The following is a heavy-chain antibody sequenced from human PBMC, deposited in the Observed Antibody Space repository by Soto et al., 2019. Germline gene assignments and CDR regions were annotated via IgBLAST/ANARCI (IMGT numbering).Heavy chain of an antibody. D-gene: IGHD6-19*01. CDR2: ISYDGSNK. V-gene: IGHV3-30-3*01. Sequence: QVQLVESGGGVVQPGRSLRLSCAASGFTFSSYAMHWVRQAPGKGLEWVAVISYDGSNKYYADSVKGRFTISRDNSKNTLYLQMNSLRAEDTAVYYCARDSAPSSGWYVLDYWGQGTLVTVSS. CDR3: ARDSAPSSGWYVLDY. J-gene: IGHJ4*02. CDR1: GFTFSSYA.